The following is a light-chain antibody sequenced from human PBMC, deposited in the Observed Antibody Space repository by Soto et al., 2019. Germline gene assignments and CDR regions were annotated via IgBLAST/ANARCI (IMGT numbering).Light chain of an antibody. CDR2: GAS. Sequence: EIVLTQSPATLSVAPGERVTFSCRASQGVSRKLAWYQHKPGQAPWLLIYGASTRAAGIPDRFSGSGSGTDFTLTITRLEPEDSAVYFCQQYTGPPTTFGQGTRLEIK. CDR1: QGVSRK. CDR3: QQYTGPPTT. V-gene: IGKV3-20*01. J-gene: IGKJ5*01.